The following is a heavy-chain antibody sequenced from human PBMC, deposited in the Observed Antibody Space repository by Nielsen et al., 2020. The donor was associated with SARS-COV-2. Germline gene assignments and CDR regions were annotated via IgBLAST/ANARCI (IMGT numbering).Heavy chain of an antibody. CDR3: ARASLERSGYGLYYFDY. J-gene: IGHJ4*02. CDR2: IKQDGSEK. V-gene: IGHV3-7*02. D-gene: IGHD5-12*01. CDR1: GFTFSSYW. Sequence: ESLKISCAASGFTFSSYWMSWVRQAPGKGLEWVANIKQDGSEKYYVDSVKGRFTISRDNAKNSLYLQMNSLRAEDTAVYYCARASLERSGYGLYYFDYWGQGTLVTVSS.